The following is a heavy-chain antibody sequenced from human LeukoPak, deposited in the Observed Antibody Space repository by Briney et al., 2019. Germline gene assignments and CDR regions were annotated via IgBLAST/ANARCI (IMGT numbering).Heavy chain of an antibody. J-gene: IGHJ4*02. D-gene: IGHD3/OR15-3a*01. CDR3: ARHLDWGWDF. CDR1: GYTFTSYG. Sequence: ASVKVSCKASGYTFTSYGISWVRQAPGQGLEWMGWISTYNADTDYAQKFQGRVTMTTETSTSTAYMELRSLRSDDTAVYYCARHLDWGWDFWGQGTLVSVSS. V-gene: IGHV1-18*01. CDR2: ISTYNADT.